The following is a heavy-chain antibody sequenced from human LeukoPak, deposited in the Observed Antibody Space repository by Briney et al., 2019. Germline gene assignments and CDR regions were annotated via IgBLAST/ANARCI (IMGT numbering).Heavy chain of an antibody. CDR1: GFTFSSYW. J-gene: IGHJ4*02. Sequence: GGSLRLSCAASGFTFSSYWMSWVRQAPGKGLEWVANIKQDASEKYYVASVTGRFTIFKDNAENSLYLQMNSLRAEDTAVYFCARVSLAVAFFDSWGQGTLVTVAS. CDR3: ARVSLAVAFFDS. D-gene: IGHD6-13*01. V-gene: IGHV3-7*01. CDR2: IKQDASEK.